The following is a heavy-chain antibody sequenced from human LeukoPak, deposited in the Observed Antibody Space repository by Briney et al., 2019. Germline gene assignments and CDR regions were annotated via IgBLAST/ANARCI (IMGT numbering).Heavy chain of an antibody. V-gene: IGHV3-30*02. CDR3: VKSRAGYYDAFDI. Sequence: GGSLRLSCAASGFTFTTSGMDWVRQAPGKGLEWVAFIRFDESDKYYTDSVKGRFTIARDNSKNTLYLQMNSLRAEDTAVYYCVKSRAGYYDAFDIWGQGTVVTVSS. CDR2: IRFDESDK. D-gene: IGHD3-10*01. J-gene: IGHJ3*02. CDR1: GFTFTTSG.